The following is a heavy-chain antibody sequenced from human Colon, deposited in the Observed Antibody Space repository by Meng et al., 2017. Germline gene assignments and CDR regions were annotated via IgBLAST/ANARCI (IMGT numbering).Heavy chain of an antibody. Sequence: LKGPAPPLVKPTQTLPLTCPVSGASINTSGEGVGWLRQPPGKALEWLALVYWDGDSRYSPSLRNRLTITKDTSRNQVVLTMTNVDPVDTGTYFCFHSSDHLIYASSWGQGTLVTVSS. J-gene: IGHJ5*02. V-gene: IGHV2-5*02. CDR1: GASINTSGEG. CDR3: FHSSDHLIYASS. CDR2: VYWDGDS. D-gene: IGHD3/OR15-3a*01.